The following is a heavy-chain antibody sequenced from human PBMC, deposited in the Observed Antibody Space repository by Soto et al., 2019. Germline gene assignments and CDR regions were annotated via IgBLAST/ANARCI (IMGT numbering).Heavy chain of an antibody. J-gene: IGHJ4*02. CDR2: INWNSGSR. D-gene: IGHD5-12*01. CDR1: GFNFDDYG. CDR3: ARATSGYDHYFDT. Sequence: EVQLMESGGGVVRPGGSLRLSCTASGFNFDDYGMTWVRQAPGKGLEWVSGINWNSGSRGYADSVKGRFTISRDNLQNSLFLEMNSLRAEDTAFYYCARATSGYDHYFDTWGQGTLVTVSS. V-gene: IGHV3-20*04.